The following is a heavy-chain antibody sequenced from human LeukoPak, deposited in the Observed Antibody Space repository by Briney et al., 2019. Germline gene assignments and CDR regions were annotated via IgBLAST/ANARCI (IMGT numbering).Heavy chain of an antibody. V-gene: IGHV3-7*03. D-gene: IGHD2-2*01. J-gene: IGHJ1*01. Sequence: GGSLRLSCAASGFTFSSYWMSWVRQAPGKGLEWVANIKQDGSEKYYVDSVKGRFTISRNNAKNSLYLQMNSLRAEDTAVYYCARDRNHGICSSTSCQAYFQHWGQGTLVTVSS. CDR1: GFTFSSYW. CDR2: IKQDGSEK. CDR3: ARDRNHGICSSTSCQAYFQH.